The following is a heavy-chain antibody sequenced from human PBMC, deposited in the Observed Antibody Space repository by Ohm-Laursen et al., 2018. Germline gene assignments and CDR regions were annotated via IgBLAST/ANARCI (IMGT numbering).Heavy chain of an antibody. Sequence: TQTLTLPCTFSGFSLSTSGMCVSWIRQPPGKALEWLGRIDWDDEKYYSTSLKTRLTISKDTSKNQVVLTMTNMDPVDTAMYYCARIVAGPDYFDYWGQGALVTVSS. CDR1: GFSLSTSGMC. J-gene: IGHJ4*02. CDR2: IDWDDEK. V-gene: IGHV2-70*11. D-gene: IGHD5-12*01. CDR3: ARIVAGPDYFDY.